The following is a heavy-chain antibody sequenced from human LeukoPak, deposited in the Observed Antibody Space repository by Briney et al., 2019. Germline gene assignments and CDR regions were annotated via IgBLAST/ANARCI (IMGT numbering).Heavy chain of an antibody. CDR1: GFTFSSYE. Sequence: GGSLRLSCAASGFTFSSYEMNWVRQVPGKGLEWVSYISSSGSIIYYADSVKGRFTISRDNAKNSLYLQMNSLRAEDTAVYYCARGGLPKPFDYWGQGTLVTVSS. CDR2: ISSSGSII. CDR3: ARGGLPKPFDY. J-gene: IGHJ4*02. V-gene: IGHV3-48*03. D-gene: IGHD1-14*01.